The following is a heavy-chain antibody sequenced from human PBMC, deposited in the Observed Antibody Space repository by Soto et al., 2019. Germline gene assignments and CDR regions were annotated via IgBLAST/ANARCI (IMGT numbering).Heavy chain of an antibody. CDR3: ARVHSSGWYYNFDY. J-gene: IGHJ4*01. Sequence: QVQLQESGPGLVKPSETLSLTCTVSGGSVSSGSYYWSWIRQPPGKGLEWIGYIYYSGSTNYNPSLNGLATESGDTSKNQFSLKLGSVTAADTALYYCARVHSSGWYYNFDYWGQGNLVTVSS. D-gene: IGHD6-19*01. V-gene: IGHV4-61*01. CDR2: IYYSGST. CDR1: GGSVSSGSYY.